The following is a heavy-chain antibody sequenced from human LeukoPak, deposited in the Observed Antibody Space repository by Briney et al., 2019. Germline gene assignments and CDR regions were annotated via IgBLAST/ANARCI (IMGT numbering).Heavy chain of an antibody. CDR3: ARVLPHYDFWSGYFPFYYYYGMDV. V-gene: IGHV1-8*02. D-gene: IGHD3-3*01. CDR2: MNPNSGNT. CDR1: GYTFTGYY. J-gene: IGHJ6*02. Sequence: ASVKVSCKASGYTFTGYYMHWVRQATGQGLEWMGWMNPNSGNTGYAQKFQGRVTMTRNTSISTAYMELSSLRSEDTAVYYCARVLPHYDFWSGYFPFYYYYGMDVWGQGTTVTVSS.